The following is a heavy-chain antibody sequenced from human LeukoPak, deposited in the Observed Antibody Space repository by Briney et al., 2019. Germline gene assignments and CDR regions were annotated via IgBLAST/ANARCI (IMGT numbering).Heavy chain of an antibody. V-gene: IGHV3-11*01. J-gene: IGHJ4*02. D-gene: IGHD1-14*01. Sequence: KPGGSLRLSCAASGFTFRDYYMSWIRQAPGKGLEWISYISSSDITRYYADSVKGRFTVSRDNTKNSLFLQMDSLRAEDTAVYYCAREGGAYHLDYWGQGTLVTVSS. CDR2: ISSSDITR. CDR3: AREGGAYHLDY. CDR1: GFTFRDYY.